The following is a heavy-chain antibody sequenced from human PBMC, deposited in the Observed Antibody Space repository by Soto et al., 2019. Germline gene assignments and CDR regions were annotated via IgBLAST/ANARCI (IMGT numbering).Heavy chain of an antibody. CDR3: AHSRYSSSWHTPLFDX. D-gene: IGHD6-13*01. Sequence: SGTTLVNPTQTLTLTCTFSGFSLSTSGVGVCWSRHPPGKALEWLALIYWDDDKRYSPSLKRRLTITKDTSKNQVVLTMTNMDTVDTATYYCAHSRYSSSWHTPLFDXWGQGTLVTVSX. CDR2: IYWDDDK. V-gene: IGHV2-5*02. J-gene: IGHJ4*02. CDR1: GFSLSTSGVG.